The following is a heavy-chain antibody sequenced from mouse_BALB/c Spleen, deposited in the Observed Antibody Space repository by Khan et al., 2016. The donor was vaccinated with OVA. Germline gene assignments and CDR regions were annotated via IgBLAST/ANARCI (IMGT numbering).Heavy chain of an antibody. CDR1: GYTFTTYT. J-gene: IGHJ3*01. Sequence: QVQLQQSGAELARPGASVKMSCKASGYTFTTYTIHWVKQRPGQGLEWIGYIIPTNDYTNYNQKFKDRATLTADKSSSTAYMQLSSLTSEDSAVYYCEGEGAYYRSDGWFAYWGQGTLVTVSA. D-gene: IGHD2-14*01. CDR2: IIPTNDYT. V-gene: IGHV1-4*01. CDR3: EGEGAYYRSDGWFAY.